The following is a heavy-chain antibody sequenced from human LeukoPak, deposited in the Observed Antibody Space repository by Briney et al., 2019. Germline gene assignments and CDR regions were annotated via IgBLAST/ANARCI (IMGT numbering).Heavy chain of an antibody. CDR1: GVSISSGSYY. D-gene: IGHD6-13*01. CDR2: IYASRST. V-gene: IGHV4-61*02. CDR3: ARRVGSWYRLENYYYMDA. J-gene: IGHJ6*03. Sequence: SQTLSLTCTVSGVSISSGSYYWSWIPHPAGKGLEWIRRIYASRSTHYNPSLKSRVTMSVDTSKNQFSLKLSSVTAADTAVYYCARRVGSWYRLENYYYMDAWGKGKTVTISS.